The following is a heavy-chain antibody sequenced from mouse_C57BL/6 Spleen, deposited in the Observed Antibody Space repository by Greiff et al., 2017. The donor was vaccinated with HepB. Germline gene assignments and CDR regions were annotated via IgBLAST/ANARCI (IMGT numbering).Heavy chain of an antibody. D-gene: IGHD2-4*01. J-gene: IGHJ3*01. Sequence: EVQLKESGGDLVKPGGSLKLSCAASGFTFSSYGMSWVRQTPDKRLEWVATISSGGSYTYYPDSVKGRFTISRDNAKNTLYLQMSSLKSEDTAMYYCARGIYYDYEAWFAYWGQGTLVTVSA. CDR2: ISSGGSYT. CDR3: ARGIYYDYEAWFAY. CDR1: GFTFSSYG. V-gene: IGHV5-6*01.